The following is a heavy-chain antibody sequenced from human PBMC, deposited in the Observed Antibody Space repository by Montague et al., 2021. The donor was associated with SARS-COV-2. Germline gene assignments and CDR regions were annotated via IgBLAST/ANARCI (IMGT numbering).Heavy chain of an antibody. J-gene: IGHJ5*01. V-gene: IGHV3-11*01. Sequence: SLRLSCAASGFNFSHYYMSWIRQAPGKGLEWLSWISGSGSPIYYSDSVNGRFTIYRDHAKNSVYLQMTRLRAEDTATYYCASATSLNTTGWYEFEFWGQGTLVTVS. CDR2: ISGSGSPI. CDR1: GFNFSHYY. D-gene: IGHD6-19*01. CDR3: ASATSLNTTGWYEFEF.